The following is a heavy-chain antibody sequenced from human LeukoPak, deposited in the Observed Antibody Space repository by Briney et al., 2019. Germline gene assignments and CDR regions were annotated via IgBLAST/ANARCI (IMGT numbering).Heavy chain of an antibody. CDR2: XXXIFGTA. J-gene: IGHJ5*02. Sequence: GASVKVSCKATGGTFSSYAISWVRQAPGQGLXXXXXXXXIFGTANYAQKFQGRVTITADESTSTAYMELSSLRSEDTAVYYCAYGIDCSSTSCNWFDPWGQGTLVTVSS. CDR3: AYGIDCSSTSCNWFDP. CDR1: GGTFSSYA. V-gene: IGHV1-69*13. D-gene: IGHD2-2*01.